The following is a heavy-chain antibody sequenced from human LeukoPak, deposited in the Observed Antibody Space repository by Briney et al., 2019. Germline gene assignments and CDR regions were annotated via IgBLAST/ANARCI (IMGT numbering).Heavy chain of an antibody. CDR2: INSYNGNT. CDR3: ARDRGGYSPYYCMDV. D-gene: IGHD3-22*01. J-gene: IGHJ6*03. CDR1: GYIFTTYG. V-gene: IGHV1-18*01. Sequence: ASVKVSCKASGYIFTTYGISWVRQAPGQGLEWMGWINSYNGNTNYAQKLQGRVTMTTDTSTSTAYMELRSLRSDDTAVYYCARDRGGYSPYYCMDVWGKGTTVTVSS.